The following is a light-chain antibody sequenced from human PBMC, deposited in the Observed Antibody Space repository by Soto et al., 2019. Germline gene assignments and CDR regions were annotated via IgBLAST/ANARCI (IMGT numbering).Light chain of an antibody. Sequence: EIVLTQSPVTLSLSPWERATLSCMASQSVGSDLAWYQQKPGQAPRLLIYDASNRATGIPARFSGSGSGTDFTLTISSLEPEDFAVYHCQQRSNWPSLTFGGGTKVDIK. CDR2: DAS. V-gene: IGKV3-11*01. CDR3: QQRSNWPSLT. J-gene: IGKJ4*01. CDR1: QSVGSD.